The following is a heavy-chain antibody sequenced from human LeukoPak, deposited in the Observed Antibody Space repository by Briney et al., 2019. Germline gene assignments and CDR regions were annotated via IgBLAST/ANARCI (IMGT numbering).Heavy chain of an antibody. CDR1: GFTFSSYW. V-gene: IGHV4-38-2*01. CDR2: IYYSGST. J-gene: IGHJ4*02. Sequence: PGGSLRLSCAASGFTFSSYWMSWVRQPPGKGLEWIGSIYYSGSTYYNPSLKSRVTISVDTSKNQFSLKLSSVTAADTAVYYCARSGDSSGYVFDYWGQGTLVTVSS. CDR3: ARSGDSSGYVFDY. D-gene: IGHD3-22*01.